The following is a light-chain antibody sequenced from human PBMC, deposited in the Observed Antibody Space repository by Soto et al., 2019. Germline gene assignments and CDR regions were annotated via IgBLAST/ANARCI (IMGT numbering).Light chain of an antibody. CDR2: KVS. V-gene: IGKV2-30*01. J-gene: IGKJ1*01. Sequence: DVVMTQSRLSLPVTPGQPASISCRSRQTLVYSDGNTYLNWFQQRPGQSPRRLMYKVSNRDSGVPDRFSGRGSSTDFTLKISRVEAEDVAVYYRLQGTHWPSTFGQGTQVEIE. CDR3: LQGTHWPST. CDR1: QTLVYSDGNTY.